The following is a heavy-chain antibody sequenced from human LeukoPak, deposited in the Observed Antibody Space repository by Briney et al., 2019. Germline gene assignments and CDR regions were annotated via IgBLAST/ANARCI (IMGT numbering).Heavy chain of an antibody. V-gene: IGHV4-39*07. J-gene: IGHJ4*02. CDR1: GASIRTSTYY. CDR2: IYYSGNT. D-gene: IGHD1-26*01. Sequence: SETLSLTCTVSGASIRTSTYYWGWIRQPPGKGLEWIGSIYYSGNTYYNPSLKSRVSISVDTSKNQFSLRLSSVTAADTAVYYCARVLLVGAILDDFDYWGQGTLVTVSS. CDR3: ARVLLVGAILDDFDY.